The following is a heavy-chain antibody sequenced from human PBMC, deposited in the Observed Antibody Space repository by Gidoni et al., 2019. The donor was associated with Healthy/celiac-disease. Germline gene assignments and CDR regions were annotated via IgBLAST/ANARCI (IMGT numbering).Heavy chain of an antibody. D-gene: IGHD4-17*01. CDR2: ISWNSGSI. CDR3: AKDINGDYVLDYGMDV. V-gene: IGHV3-9*01. Sequence: EVQLVESGGGLVQPGRSLRLSCAASGFTFDDYAMHWVRQAPGKGLEWVSGISWNSGSIGYADSVKGRFTISRDNAKNSLYLQMNSLRAEDTALYYCAKDINGDYVLDYGMDVWGQGTTVTVSS. J-gene: IGHJ6*02. CDR1: GFTFDDYA.